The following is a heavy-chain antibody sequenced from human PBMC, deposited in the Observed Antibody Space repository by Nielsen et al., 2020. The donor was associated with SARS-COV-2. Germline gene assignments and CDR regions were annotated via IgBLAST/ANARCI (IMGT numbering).Heavy chain of an antibody. J-gene: IGHJ3*02. CDR3: ARDYFGDYLDGFDS. CDR1: GGSISRYY. Sequence: SETLSLTCTVSGGSISRYYWTWIRQSPGNGLEWIGYVHHTGDTNYSPSLKSRVTISLDASKNQFSLKITSVTAADTAVYYCARDYFGDYLDGFDSWGHGTLVTVSS. D-gene: IGHD4-17*01. CDR2: VHHTGDT. V-gene: IGHV4-59*01.